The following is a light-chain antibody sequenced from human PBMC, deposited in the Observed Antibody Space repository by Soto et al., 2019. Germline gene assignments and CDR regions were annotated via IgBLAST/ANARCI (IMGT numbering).Light chain of an antibody. V-gene: IGKV3-20*01. J-gene: IGKJ1*01. CDR2: GAS. CDR1: QSVSSRY. CDR3: QQYGNSPWT. Sequence: EIVLTQSPGPLYLSPGDRATLSCRASQSVSSRYLAGYQQKPGQAPRIRIYGASSRATGIPDRFSGSGSGTDFTLTISSLEPEDFAVLCWQQYGNSPWTCGRGTKVEIK.